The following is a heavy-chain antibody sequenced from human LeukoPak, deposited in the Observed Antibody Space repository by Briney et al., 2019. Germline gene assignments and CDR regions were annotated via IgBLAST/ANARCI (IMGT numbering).Heavy chain of an antibody. Sequence: GESLKISCQGLGYSFTKYWISWVRQVPGKGLEWMGRIDPSDSYTDYSPSFQGLVTFSVDQSISTASLQWSRVKATDTAIYYCVRLPDCGGGRCYFDFWGQGTLVTVSS. CDR3: VRLPDCGGGRCYFDF. V-gene: IGHV5-10-1*01. J-gene: IGHJ4*02. CDR2: IDPSDSYT. CDR1: GYSFTKYW. D-gene: IGHD2-15*01.